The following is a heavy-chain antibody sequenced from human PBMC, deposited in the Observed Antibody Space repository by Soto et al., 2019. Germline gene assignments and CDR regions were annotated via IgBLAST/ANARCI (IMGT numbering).Heavy chain of an antibody. Sequence: QVQLQESGPGLVKPSETLSLTCTVSGGSISSYYWSWIRQPPGKGLEWIGYIYYSGSTNYNPSLKSRVTITVHPSKNHFSLKLSSVTAADTAVYYCARGGSSGCSRWFDPWGQGTLVTVSS. CDR1: GGSISSYY. CDR3: ARGGSSGCSRWFDP. D-gene: IGHD6-19*01. V-gene: IGHV4-59*01. J-gene: IGHJ5*02. CDR2: IYYSGST.